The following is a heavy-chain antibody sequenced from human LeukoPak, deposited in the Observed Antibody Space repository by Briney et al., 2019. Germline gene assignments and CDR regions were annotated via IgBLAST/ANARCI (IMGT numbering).Heavy chain of an antibody. CDR3: ANHYYDSRGYYHFDC. CDR1: GFTVSNKY. Sequence: GGSLRLSCAASGFTVSNKYMSWVRQAPGKGLEWVSFIHGGGSTYYADSVKGRFTISRDNSKNTPYLQMNSLRAEDTAVYYCANHYYDSRGYYHFDCWGQGTLVTVSS. J-gene: IGHJ4*02. D-gene: IGHD3-22*01. CDR2: IHGGGST. V-gene: IGHV3-53*01.